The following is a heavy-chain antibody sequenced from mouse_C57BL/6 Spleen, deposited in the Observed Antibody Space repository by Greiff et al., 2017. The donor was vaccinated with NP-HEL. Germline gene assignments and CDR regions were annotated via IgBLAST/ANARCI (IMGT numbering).Heavy chain of an antibody. CDR1: GYSITSGYY. Sequence: EVKLEESGPGLVKPSQSLSLTCSVTGYSITSGYYWNWIRQFPGNKLEWMGYISYDGSNNYNPSLKNRISITRDTSKNQFFLKLNSVTTEDTATYYCARDDYDGYYLFAYWGQGTLVTVSA. D-gene: IGHD2-3*01. CDR3: ARDDYDGYYLFAY. J-gene: IGHJ3*01. V-gene: IGHV3-6*01. CDR2: ISYDGSN.